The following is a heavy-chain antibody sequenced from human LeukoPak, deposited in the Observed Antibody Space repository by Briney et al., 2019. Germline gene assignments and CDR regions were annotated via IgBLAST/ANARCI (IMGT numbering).Heavy chain of an antibody. D-gene: IGHD6-19*01. Sequence: PTGGSLRLSCAASGFTFSSYAMSWVRQAPGKGLEWVSAISGSGGSTYYADSVKGRFTISRDNSKNTLYLQMNSLRAEDTAVYYCARVASSGWSVDYWGQGTLVTVSS. CDR1: GFTFSSYA. CDR2: ISGSGGST. CDR3: ARVASSGWSVDY. V-gene: IGHV3-23*01. J-gene: IGHJ4*02.